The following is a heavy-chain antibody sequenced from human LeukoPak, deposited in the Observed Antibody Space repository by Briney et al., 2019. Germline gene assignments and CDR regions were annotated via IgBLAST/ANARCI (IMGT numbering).Heavy chain of an antibody. D-gene: IGHD3-22*01. CDR3: ARDHYYDSSGYFCWFDP. Sequence: SVKVSCKASGGTFSSYAISWVRQAPGQGLEWMGGIIPIFGTANYAQKFQGRVTITADESTSTAYMELSSLRSEDTAVYYCARDHYYDSSGYFCWFDPWGQGTLVAVSS. CDR2: IIPIFGTA. CDR1: GGTFSSYA. V-gene: IGHV1-69*13. J-gene: IGHJ5*02.